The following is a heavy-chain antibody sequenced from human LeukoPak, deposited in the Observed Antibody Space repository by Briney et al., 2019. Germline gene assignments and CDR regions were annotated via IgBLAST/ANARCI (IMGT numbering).Heavy chain of an antibody. Sequence: SETLSLTCAVYGGSFSGYYWSWIRQPPGKGLEWIGEINHSGSTNYNPSLKSRVTISVDTSKNQFSLKLSSVTAADTAVYYCARVSTSSWRHKILDYWGQGTLVTVSS. D-gene: IGHD6-13*01. CDR1: GGSFSGYY. CDR3: ARVSTSSWRHKILDY. V-gene: IGHV4-34*01. J-gene: IGHJ4*02. CDR2: INHSGST.